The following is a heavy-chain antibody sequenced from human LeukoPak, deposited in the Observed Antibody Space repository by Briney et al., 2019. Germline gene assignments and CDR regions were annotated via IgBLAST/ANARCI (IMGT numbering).Heavy chain of an antibody. Sequence: SVKVSCKASGYTFTSYDINWVRQAPGQGLEWMGRIIPIFGTANYAQKFQGRVTITTDESTSTAYMELSSLRSEDTAVYYCYVGATTGWGQGTLVTVSS. CDR1: GYTFTSYD. V-gene: IGHV1-69*05. CDR2: IIPIFGTA. CDR3: YVGATTG. D-gene: IGHD1-26*01. J-gene: IGHJ4*02.